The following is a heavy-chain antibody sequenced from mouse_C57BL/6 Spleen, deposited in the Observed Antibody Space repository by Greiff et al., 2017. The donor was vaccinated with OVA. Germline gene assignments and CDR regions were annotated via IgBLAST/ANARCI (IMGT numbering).Heavy chain of an antibody. CDR3: ARLRGNYPFAY. CDR2: IDPSDSET. D-gene: IGHD2-1*01. V-gene: IGHV1-52*01. CDR1: GYTFTSYW. J-gene: IGHJ3*01. Sequence: QVHVKQPGAELVRPGSSVKLSCKASGYTFTSYWMHWVKQRPIQGLEWIGNIDPSDSETHYNQKFKDKATLTVDKSSSTAYMQLSSLTSEDSAVYYCARLRGNYPFAYWGQGTLVTVSA.